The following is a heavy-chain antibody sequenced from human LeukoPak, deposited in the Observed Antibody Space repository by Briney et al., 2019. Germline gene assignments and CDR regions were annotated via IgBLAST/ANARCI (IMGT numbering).Heavy chain of an antibody. CDR3: ASPRVNYYDSSGYYRGGGYYFDY. V-gene: IGHV3-21*01. Sequence: GGSLRLSCVASGFTFSSYSMNWVRQAPGKGLEWVSSISSSSSYIYYADSVKGRFTISRDNAKNSLYLQMNSLRAEDTAVYYCASPRVNYYDSSGYYRGGGYYFDYWGQGTLVTVSS. CDR1: GFTFSSYS. D-gene: IGHD3-22*01. CDR2: ISSSSSYI. J-gene: IGHJ4*02.